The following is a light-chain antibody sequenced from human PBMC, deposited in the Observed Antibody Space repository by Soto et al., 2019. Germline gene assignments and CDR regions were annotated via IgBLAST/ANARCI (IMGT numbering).Light chain of an antibody. CDR1: SSDVGGYNY. CDR3: SSYAGSNNVV. CDR2: EVS. J-gene: IGLJ2*01. Sequence: QSALTQHPSASGSPGQSVTISCTGTSSDVGGYNYVSWYQQHPGKAPKVMIYEVSKRPSGVPDRFSGSKSGNTASLTVSGLQAEDEADYYCSSYAGSNNVVFGGGTKVTVL. V-gene: IGLV2-8*01.